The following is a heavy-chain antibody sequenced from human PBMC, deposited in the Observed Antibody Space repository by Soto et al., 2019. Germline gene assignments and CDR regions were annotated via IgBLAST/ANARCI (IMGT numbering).Heavy chain of an antibody. Sequence: WESLKISCQGTGYRFSSSWIGWVRQKPGKGLEWLGNVYPSDSDVRYCPAFEGQVTISADNSIKTAYLPLLNLKASDTAIYYCTKGATSTFDSWGQGTRVTVSS. CDR2: VYPSDSDV. V-gene: IGHV5-51*01. CDR1: GYRFSSSW. CDR3: TKGATSTFDS. D-gene: IGHD3-16*01. J-gene: IGHJ4*02.